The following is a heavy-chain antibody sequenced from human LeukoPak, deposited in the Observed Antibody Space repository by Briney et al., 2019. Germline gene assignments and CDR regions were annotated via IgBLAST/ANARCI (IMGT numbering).Heavy chain of an antibody. D-gene: IGHD2-21*02. CDR1: GGSFSGCY. Sequence: SETLSLTCAVYGGSFSGCYWSWIRQPPGKGLEWIGEINHSGSTNYNPSLKSRVTISVDTSKNQFSLKLSSVTAADTAVYYCARGGKPHIVVVTPSGMDVWGKGTTVTVSS. CDR2: INHSGST. CDR3: ARGGKPHIVVVTPSGMDV. V-gene: IGHV4-34*01. J-gene: IGHJ6*04.